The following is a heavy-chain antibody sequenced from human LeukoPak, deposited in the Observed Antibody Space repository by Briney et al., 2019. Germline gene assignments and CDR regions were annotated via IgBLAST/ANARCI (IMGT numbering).Heavy chain of an antibody. Sequence: GVSLRLSCAASGFTFSNAWMSWVRQAPGKGLEWVGRIKSKTDGGTTDYAAPVKGRFTISRDDSKNTLYLQMNSLKTEDTAVYYCTTATGDDYSNYGGPDYWGQGTLVTVSS. CDR3: TTATGDDYSNYGGPDY. CDR2: IKSKTDGGTT. J-gene: IGHJ4*02. V-gene: IGHV3-15*01. CDR1: GFTFSNAW. D-gene: IGHD4-11*01.